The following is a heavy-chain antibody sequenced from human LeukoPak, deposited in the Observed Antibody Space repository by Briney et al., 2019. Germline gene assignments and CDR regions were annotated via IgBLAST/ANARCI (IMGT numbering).Heavy chain of an antibody. CDR3: ARIHDILTGYSQARDAFDI. CDR2: IKQDGSEK. Sequence: GGSLRLSCAASGFTFSSYWMSWVRQAPGKGLEWVANIKQDGSEKYYVDSVKGRFTISRDNAKNSLYPQMNSLRAEDTAVYYCARIHDILTGYSQARDAFDIWGQGTMVTVSS. J-gene: IGHJ3*02. D-gene: IGHD3-9*01. V-gene: IGHV3-7*01. CDR1: GFTFSSYW.